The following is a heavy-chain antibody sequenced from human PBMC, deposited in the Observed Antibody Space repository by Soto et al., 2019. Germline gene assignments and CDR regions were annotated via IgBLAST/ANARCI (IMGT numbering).Heavy chain of an antibody. CDR2: ISGSGGST. CDR3: AKDLRYDFWSGPDY. CDR1: GFTFSSYA. V-gene: IGHV3-23*01. D-gene: IGHD3-3*01. J-gene: IGHJ4*02. Sequence: GGSLRLSCAASGFTFSSYAMGWVRQAPGKGLEWVSAISGSGGSTYYADSVKGRFTISRDNSKNTLYLQMNSLRAEDTAVYYCAKDLRYDFWSGPDYWGQGTLVTASS.